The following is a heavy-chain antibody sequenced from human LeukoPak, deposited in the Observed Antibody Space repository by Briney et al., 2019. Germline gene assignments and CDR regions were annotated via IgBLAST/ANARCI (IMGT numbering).Heavy chain of an antibody. J-gene: IGHJ4*02. V-gene: IGHV4-4*02. CDR2: VYHRGTP. Sequence: SGPLSLTCAVSGGSNSSDTWWSWVRLPPGRGLEWLGEVYHRGTPDYNPSLKSRVTMSVDTSKNQFSLKLSSVTAADTAVYYCARGALDYWGQGTLVTVSS. CDR1: GGSNSSDTW. CDR3: ARGALDY.